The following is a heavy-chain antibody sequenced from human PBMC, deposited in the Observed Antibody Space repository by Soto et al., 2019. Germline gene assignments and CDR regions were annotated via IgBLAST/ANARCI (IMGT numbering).Heavy chain of an antibody. V-gene: IGHV1-69*14. CDR3: ARSDNSGWHVVH. D-gene: IGHD3-22*01. Sequence: QVQLVQSGAEVKKPGSSVKVSCKTSGGTFSTYTISWVRQAPGQGLEWMGGIIPIFGTASYAQKFQGRVTITADKSTSTAYMALISLRSEDTAVYFSARSDNSGWHVVHWCQGTQVTVSS. CDR2: IIPIFGTA. J-gene: IGHJ5*02. CDR1: GGTFSTYT.